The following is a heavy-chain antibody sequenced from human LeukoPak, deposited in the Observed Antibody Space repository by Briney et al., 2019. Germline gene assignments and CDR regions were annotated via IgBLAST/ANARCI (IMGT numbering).Heavy chain of an antibody. CDR3: KRDAYNNLRQYC. D-gene: IGHD4-11*01. CDR1: GYSITSGYH. CDR2: MYHGGSP. Sequence: PSETLSLTCDVSGYSITSGYHWGWVRQPPGKGLEWIASMYHGGSPFYNPSLKSRVTISLDASKNQLSLKLTSVTAADTAIYFCKRDAYNNLRQYCWGQGILVNVSS. J-gene: IGHJ4*02. V-gene: IGHV4-38-2*02.